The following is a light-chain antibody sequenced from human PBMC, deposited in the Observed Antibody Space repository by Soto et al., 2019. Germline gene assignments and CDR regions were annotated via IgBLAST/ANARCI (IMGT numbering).Light chain of an antibody. CDR1: QSISNS. CDR3: QQTYSSPQT. J-gene: IGKJ2*01. CDR2: ATS. V-gene: IGKV1-39*01. Sequence: DIQMTQSPSCLSASVGDRVTITCRASQSISNSANWYQQKPGKAPNLLIYATSSLQSGVPSRFSGSGSGTDFTLTISSLQPEDFAIYYCQQTYSSPQTFGQGTKLE.